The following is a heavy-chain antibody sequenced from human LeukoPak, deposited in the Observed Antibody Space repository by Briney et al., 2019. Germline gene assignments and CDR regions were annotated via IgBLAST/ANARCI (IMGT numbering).Heavy chain of an antibody. D-gene: IGHD3-22*01. Sequence: SGPTLVKPTETLTLTCTVSEFSLSNARMGVSWIRQTPGKALEWLAHIFSNDEKSYSTSLKSRLTISKDTSKSQVVLTMTNMDPVDTATYYCARQYYYDSSGYRFENYFDYWGQGTLVTVSS. V-gene: IGHV2-26*01. CDR2: IFSNDEK. J-gene: IGHJ4*02. CDR3: ARQYYYDSSGYRFENYFDY. CDR1: EFSLSNARMG.